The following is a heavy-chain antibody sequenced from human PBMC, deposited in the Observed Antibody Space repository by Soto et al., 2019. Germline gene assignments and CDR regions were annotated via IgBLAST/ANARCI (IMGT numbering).Heavy chain of an antibody. CDR2: IIPICGTA. V-gene: IGHV1-69*13. J-gene: IGHJ6*03. CDR3: ARDRGISNCSSTSCYGHYYYYMDV. CDR1: GGTFSSYA. Sequence: SVKVSCKASGGTFSSYAISWVRQAPGQGLEWMGGIIPICGTANYAQKFQGRVTMTADESTSTVYMELSSLRSEDTAVYYCARDRGISNCSSTSCYGHYYYYMDVWGKGTTVTVSS. D-gene: IGHD2-2*01.